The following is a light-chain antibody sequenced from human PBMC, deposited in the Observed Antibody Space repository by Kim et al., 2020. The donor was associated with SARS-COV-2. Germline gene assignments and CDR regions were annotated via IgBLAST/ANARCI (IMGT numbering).Light chain of an antibody. CDR2: KVT. V-gene: IGLV2-23*02. Sequence: QSALTQPASVSGSPGQTITISCTGTSSDVGNYNLVSWYQQHPAKAPKLMIYKVTKRPAGVSNRSSGSKSAYTASLTISGLQAEDEGDYYCFSYARNYPWVFGGGTQLTVL. CDR3: FSYARNYPWV. J-gene: IGLJ3*02. CDR1: SSDVGNYNL.